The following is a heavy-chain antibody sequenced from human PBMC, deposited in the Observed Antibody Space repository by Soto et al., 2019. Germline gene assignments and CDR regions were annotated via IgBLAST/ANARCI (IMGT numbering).Heavy chain of an antibody. Sequence: GGSLRLSCAASGFTFSSYAMSWVRQAPGKGLEWVSAISGSGGSTYYADSVKGRFTISRDNSKNTLYLQMNSLRAEDTAVYYCAKSHQPGGSYSSSSGGLIDYWGQGTLVTVSS. CDR2: ISGSGGST. CDR3: AKSHQPGGSYSSSSGGLIDY. D-gene: IGHD6-6*01. J-gene: IGHJ4*02. CDR1: GFTFSSYA. V-gene: IGHV3-23*01.